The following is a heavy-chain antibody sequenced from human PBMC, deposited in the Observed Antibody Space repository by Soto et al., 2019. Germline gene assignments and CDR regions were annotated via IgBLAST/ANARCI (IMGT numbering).Heavy chain of an antibody. CDR2: ISHTGDT. CDR1: DASVWSDSYF. V-gene: IGHV4-61*01. J-gene: IGHJ4*02. D-gene: IGHD1-26*01. Sequence: SETLSLTCTVSDASVWSDSYFWTWIRQPPGKGLEWIAYISHTGDTNYNPSLKSRVTISIDMSRNQFSLTVTSVTAADTAVYFCARIVVGVTVDLWGQGSLVTVS. CDR3: ARIVVGVTVDL.